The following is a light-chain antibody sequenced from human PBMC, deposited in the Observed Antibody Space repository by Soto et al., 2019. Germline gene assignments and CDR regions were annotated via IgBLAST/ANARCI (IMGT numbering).Light chain of an antibody. CDR3: SSFAGSSTNV. V-gene: IGLV2-23*02. J-gene: IGLJ1*01. CDR2: EVS. Sequence: QSVLTQPASVSGSPGQSITISCTGTSSDVGSYNLVSWYQQHPGKAPKLMIYEVSKRPSGVSNRFSGSKSGNTASLTISGLQAEDEADSYCSSFAGSSTNVFGTGTKVNVL. CDR1: SSDVGSYNL.